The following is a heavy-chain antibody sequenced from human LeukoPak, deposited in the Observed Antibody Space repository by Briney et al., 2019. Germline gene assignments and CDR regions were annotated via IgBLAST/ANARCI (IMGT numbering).Heavy chain of an antibody. CDR2: IIPIFGTA. CDR1: GGTFSSYA. D-gene: IGHD4-11*01. V-gene: IGHV1-69*06. CDR3: ARNDYSNYVDWYFDL. Sequence: SVKVSCKASGGTFSSYAISWVRQAPGQGLEWMGGIIPIFGTANYAQKFQGRVTITADKSTSTAYMELSSLRSEDTAVYYCARNDYSNYVDWYFDLWGRGTLVTVSS. J-gene: IGHJ2*01.